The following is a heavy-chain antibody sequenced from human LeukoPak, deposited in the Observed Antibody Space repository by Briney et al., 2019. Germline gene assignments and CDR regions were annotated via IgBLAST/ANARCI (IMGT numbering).Heavy chain of an antibody. CDR3: ARGYSSSYRIDY. J-gene: IGHJ4*02. CDR1: GFTFSSYW. CDR2: IDTDGSST. Sequence: GGSLRLSCAASGFTFSSYWMHWVRQAPGKGLVWVSRIDTDGSSTTYADSVKGRFTISRDNAKNTLYLQMNSLSAEDTAVYYCARGYSSSYRIDYWGQGTLVTVSS. V-gene: IGHV3-74*01. D-gene: IGHD6-6*01.